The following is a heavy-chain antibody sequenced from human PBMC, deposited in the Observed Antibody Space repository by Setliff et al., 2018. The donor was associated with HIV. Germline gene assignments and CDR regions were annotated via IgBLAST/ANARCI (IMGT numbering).Heavy chain of an antibody. Sequence: GESLKISCTGSGYSFTNYWIGWVRQMPGKGLEWMGIIFPGDSDTRYSPPFQGQVTISADTSISTAYLQWRSLKASDTAMYYCARQPGRAAMGRENYYYYYMDVWGKGTTVTVSS. CDR2: IFPGDSDT. J-gene: IGHJ6*03. D-gene: IGHD2-2*01. V-gene: IGHV5-51*01. CDR1: GYSFTNYW. CDR3: ARQPGRAAMGRENYYYYYMDV.